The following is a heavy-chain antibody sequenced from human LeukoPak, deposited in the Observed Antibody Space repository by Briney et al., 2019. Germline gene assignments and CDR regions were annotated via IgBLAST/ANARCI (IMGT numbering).Heavy chain of an antibody. V-gene: IGHV3-33*01. Sequence: GGSLRLSCAASGFTFSSYGMHWVRQAPGKGLEWVAVIWYDGSNKYYADSVKGRFTISRDNSKNTLYLQMNSLRAEDTAVYYCARAVCSGGSCSNDYWGQGTLVTVSS. J-gene: IGHJ4*02. CDR3: ARAVCSGGSCSNDY. CDR2: IWYDGSNK. CDR1: GFTFSSYG. D-gene: IGHD2-15*01.